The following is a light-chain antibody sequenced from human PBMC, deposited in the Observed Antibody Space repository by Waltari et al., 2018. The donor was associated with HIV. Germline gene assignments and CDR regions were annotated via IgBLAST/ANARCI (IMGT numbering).Light chain of an antibody. V-gene: IGLV2-14*03. CDR2: DVS. Sequence: SALTQPASVSVSPGQSITISCTGTSSDVGAYNYVSWYQLHPGKAPKLMIYDVSNRPSGVSDRFSGSKSANTASLTISGLQAEDEAHYYCSSYTSSSTVVFGGGTKLTVL. J-gene: IGLJ2*01. CDR3: SSYTSSSTVV. CDR1: SSDVGAYNY.